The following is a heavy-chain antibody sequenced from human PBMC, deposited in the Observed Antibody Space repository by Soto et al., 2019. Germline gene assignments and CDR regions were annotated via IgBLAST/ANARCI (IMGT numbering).Heavy chain of an antibody. J-gene: IGHJ4*02. CDR3: ARAGYCGPGCYYYFDY. V-gene: IGHV3-7*01. CDR2: IKPDGSAT. CDR1: GFTFGSYW. D-gene: IGHD2-21*02. Sequence: GGSLRLSCAVSGFTFGSYWMNWVRLIPGKGLEWVAYIKPDGSATYYVDSVKGRFTISRDNAKNSLYLQMNSLRVEDTSVYYCARAGYCGPGCYYYFDYWGQGALVTVSS.